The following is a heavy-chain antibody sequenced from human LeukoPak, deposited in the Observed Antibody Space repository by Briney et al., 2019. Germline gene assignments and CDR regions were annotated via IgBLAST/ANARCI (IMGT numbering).Heavy chain of an antibody. V-gene: IGHV1-2*02. J-gene: IGHJ4*02. CDR1: GYTFTGYY. CDR3: ARDLGIAARYFDY. D-gene: IGHD6-6*01. CDR2: INPNSGGT. Sequence: ASVKVSCKASGYTFTGYYMHWVRQAPGQGLEWMGWINPNSGGTNYAQKFQGRVTMTRDTSISTAYMALSRLRSDDTAVYYCARDLGIAARYFDYWGQGTLVTVSS.